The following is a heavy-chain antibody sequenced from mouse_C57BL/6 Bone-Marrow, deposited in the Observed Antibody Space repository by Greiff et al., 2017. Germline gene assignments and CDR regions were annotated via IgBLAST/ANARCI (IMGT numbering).Heavy chain of an antibody. CDR2: FHPYNDDT. J-gene: IGHJ2*01. D-gene: IGHD6-1*01. Sequence: QVQLQQSGAELVKPGASVKMSCKASGYTFTTYSIDWMKQNHGKSLEWIGNFHPYNDDTKYNEKFKGKATLTVEKSSNTVYLELSRLTSDDSAVYYGARSSAFLYWFDYGGQGTTLTVSA. V-gene: IGHV1-47*01. CDR1: GYTFTTYS. CDR3: ARSSAFLYWFDY.